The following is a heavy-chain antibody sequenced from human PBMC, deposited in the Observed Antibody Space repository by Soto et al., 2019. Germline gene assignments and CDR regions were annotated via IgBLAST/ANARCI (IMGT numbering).Heavy chain of an antibody. CDR2: ISDSGGST. J-gene: IGHJ6*02. CDR3: ARSYSSGWSLYYYGMDV. D-gene: IGHD6-19*01. CDR1: GFTFRSSA. Sequence: PGGSLRLSCAASGFTFRSSAMSWVRQAPGKGLEWVSGISDSGGSTYYADSVKGRFTISRDNSKNTLYLQMNSLRAEDTASYYCARSYSSGWSLYYYGMDVWGQGTKVTVSS. V-gene: IGHV3-23*01.